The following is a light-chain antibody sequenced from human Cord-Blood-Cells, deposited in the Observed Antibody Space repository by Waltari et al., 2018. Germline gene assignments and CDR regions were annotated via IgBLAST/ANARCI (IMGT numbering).Light chain of an antibody. Sequence: DIVMTQSQDSLAVSLGERATINCKSSQSVLYSSNNKNYLAWYQQKQGQPPKLLIYCASTRESGVPDRFSGSGSGTDFTLTISSLQAEDVAVYYCQQYYSTPYTFGQGTKLEIK. CDR1: QSVLYSSNNKNY. V-gene: IGKV4-1*01. CDR2: CAS. J-gene: IGKJ2*01. CDR3: QQYYSTPYT.